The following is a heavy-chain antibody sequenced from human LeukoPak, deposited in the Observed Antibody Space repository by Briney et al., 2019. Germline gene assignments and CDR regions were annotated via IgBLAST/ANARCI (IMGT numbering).Heavy chain of an antibody. V-gene: IGHV3-21*01. CDR3: ASGTIVGARGADN. CDR2: ISSSSSYI. CDR1: GFTFSSYS. J-gene: IGHJ4*02. D-gene: IGHD1-26*01. Sequence: GGSLRLSCAASGFTFSSYSMNWVRQAPGKGLEWVSSISSSSSYIYYADSVKGRFIISRDNANNLLYLQMNSLGAEDTAVYYCASGTIVGARGADNWGQGTLVTVSS.